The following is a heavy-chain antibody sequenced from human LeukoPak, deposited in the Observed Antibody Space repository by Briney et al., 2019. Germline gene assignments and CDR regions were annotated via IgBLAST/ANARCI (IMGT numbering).Heavy chain of an antibody. CDR1: GFTFSSYS. J-gene: IGHJ3*02. V-gene: IGHV3-21*01. CDR2: ISSSSSYI. CDR3: ARVYYYDSSGYSGDAFDI. Sequence: GGSLRLSCAASGFTFSSYSMNWVRQAPGKGLEWVSSISSSSSYIYYADSVNRRFTISRDNPQNSLYLQMHSLRAEDTAVYYCARVYYYDSSGYSGDAFDIWGQGTMVTVSS. D-gene: IGHD3-22*01.